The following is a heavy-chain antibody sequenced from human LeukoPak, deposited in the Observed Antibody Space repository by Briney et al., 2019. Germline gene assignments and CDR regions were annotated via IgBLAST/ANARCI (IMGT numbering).Heavy chain of an antibody. D-gene: IGHD1-14*01. CDR1: GFTFRTYS. CDR3: ARDKGGPATTDAFDI. V-gene: IGHV3-48*02. CDR2: ISGSGRIT. Sequence: GGSLRLSCAASGFTFRTYSMNWVRQAPGKGLEWVSYISGSGRITYYADAVKGRFTISRDNVENSLYLQMKSLRDEDTAVYYCARDKGGPATTDAFDIWGQGTMVTVSS. J-gene: IGHJ3*02.